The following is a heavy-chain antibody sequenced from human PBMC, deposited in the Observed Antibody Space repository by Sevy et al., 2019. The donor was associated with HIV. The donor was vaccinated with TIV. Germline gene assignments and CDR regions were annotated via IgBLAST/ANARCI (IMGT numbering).Heavy chain of an antibody. CDR2: VSSDGSEI. CDR3: ARDQLGSIDY. D-gene: IGHD7-27*01. J-gene: IGHJ4*02. CDR1: GFTFSTYA. Sequence: GGSLRLSCAVSGFTFSTYAMHWVRQAPGKGLECVAIVSSDGSEINYADSVKGRFTISRDNSRNTLYLQKNNLRTEDTALYYCARDQLGSIDYWGQGTLVTVSS. V-gene: IGHV3-30-3*01.